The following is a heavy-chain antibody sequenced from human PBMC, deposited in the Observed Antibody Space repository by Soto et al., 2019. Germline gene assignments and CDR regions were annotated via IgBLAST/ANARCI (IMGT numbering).Heavy chain of an antibody. J-gene: IGHJ4*02. Sequence: QVQLVESGGGVVQPGRSLRLSCAASGFTFSHYGIHWVRQAPGKGLVWLAVISYDGSNKHYADSVKGRFTVSRDNSKKKLYLQMNSLRAEDTAVYFCARYSGKYQGPIDYWGQGTLVTVYS. V-gene: IGHV3-30*03. CDR2: ISYDGSNK. CDR1: GFTFSHYG. CDR3: ARYSGKYQGPIDY. D-gene: IGHD1-26*01.